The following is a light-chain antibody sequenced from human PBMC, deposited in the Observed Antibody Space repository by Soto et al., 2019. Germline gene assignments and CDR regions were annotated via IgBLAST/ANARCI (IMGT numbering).Light chain of an antibody. V-gene: IGKV3-15*01. J-gene: IGKJ1*01. CDR1: QSVRSN. CDR2: GAS. CDR3: QQYNNWPRT. Sequence: EIGMTQSPATLSVSPGERATLSCRASQSVRSNLAWYQQKPGQAPRLLIYGASTRATGIPARLSGSGSGTEFTLTISSLQSEDFAIYYCQQYNNWPRTFGQGTKV.